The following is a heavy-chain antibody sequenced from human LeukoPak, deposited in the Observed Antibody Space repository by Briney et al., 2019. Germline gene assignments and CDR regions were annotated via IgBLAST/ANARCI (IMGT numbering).Heavy chain of an antibody. CDR1: GFTFDDYA. D-gene: IGHD3-9*01. J-gene: IGHJ5*02. CDR2: ISWNSGSI. V-gene: IGHV3-9*03. CDR3: AKGQNHDILTGWGAWFDP. Sequence: GRSLRLSCAASGFTFDDYAMHWVRQAPGKGLEWVSGISWNSGSIGYADSVKGRFTISRDNAKNSLYLQMNSLRAEDMALYYCAKGQNHDILTGWGAWFDPWGQGTLVTVSS.